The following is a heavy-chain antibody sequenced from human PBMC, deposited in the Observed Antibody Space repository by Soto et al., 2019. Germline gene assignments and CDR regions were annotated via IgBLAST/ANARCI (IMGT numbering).Heavy chain of an antibody. CDR3: ASPLYGSGKDYYYYGMDV. CDR2: INPNSGGT. V-gene: IGHV1-2*02. J-gene: IGHJ6*02. Sequence: WASVKVSCKASGYTFTGYYMHWVRQAPGQGLEWMGWINPNSGGTNYAQKFQGRVTMTRDTSISTAYMELSRLRSDDTAVFYCASPLYGSGKDYYYYGMDVWGQGTTVTVSS. D-gene: IGHD3-10*01. CDR1: GYTFTGYY.